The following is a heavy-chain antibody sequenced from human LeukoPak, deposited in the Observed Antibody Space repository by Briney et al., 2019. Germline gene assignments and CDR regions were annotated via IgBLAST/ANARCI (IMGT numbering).Heavy chain of an antibody. Sequence: GGSLRLSCAASGFDFNYYAMSWVRQAPGKGLEWVSVISDSGDGTYYADSVKGRFTISRDNSKNTLYLQINSLRAEDTAIYYCAKDRLYGDHLVDVDYWGQGSLVTVSS. V-gene: IGHV3-23*01. J-gene: IGHJ4*02. CDR3: AKDRLYGDHLVDVDY. D-gene: IGHD2-21*02. CDR1: GFDFNYYA. CDR2: ISDSGDGT.